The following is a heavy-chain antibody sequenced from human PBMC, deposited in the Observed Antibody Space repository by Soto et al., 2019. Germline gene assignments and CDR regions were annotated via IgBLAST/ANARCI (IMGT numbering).Heavy chain of an antibody. J-gene: IGHJ6*02. Sequence: ASVKVSCKASGYTFTSYARHWVRQAPGQRLEWMGWINAGNGNTKYSQKFQGRVTITRDTSASTAYMELSNQSSEDTAVYYCARGKVLRFLEWLPPTYYGMDVWGQGTTVTVSS. CDR1: GYTFTSYA. CDR3: ARGKVLRFLEWLPPTYYGMDV. V-gene: IGHV1-3*01. CDR2: INAGNGNT. D-gene: IGHD3-3*01.